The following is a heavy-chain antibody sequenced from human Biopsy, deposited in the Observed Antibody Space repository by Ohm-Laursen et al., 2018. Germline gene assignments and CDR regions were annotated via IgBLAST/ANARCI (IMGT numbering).Heavy chain of an antibody. D-gene: IGHD4-11*01. J-gene: IGHJ6*02. CDR3: ARDSGILNYGNFKYYHYYGMDV. CDR2: IYYSGST. V-gene: IGHV4-59*01. CDR1: GVSISTYY. Sequence: SETLSLTCTVSGVSISTYYWSWIRQSPGRGLEWIAYIYYSGSTDYNPSLKSRVTISLDTSKNQFSLKLSSVTAADTAVYYCARDSGILNYGNFKYYHYYGMDVWGQGTKVTVSS.